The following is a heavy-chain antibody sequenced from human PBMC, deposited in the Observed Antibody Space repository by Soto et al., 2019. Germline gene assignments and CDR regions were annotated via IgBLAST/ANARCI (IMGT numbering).Heavy chain of an antibody. J-gene: IGHJ6*03. V-gene: IGHV4-59*12. CDR2: IYYSGST. Sequence: SETLSLTCTVSGGSISSYYWSWIRQPPGKGLEWIGYIYYSGSTNYNPSLKSRVTISVDTSKNQFSLKLSSVTAADAAVYYCARGVVRGINYYYYYYVDVWGKGTTVTVSS. CDR3: ARGVVRGINYYYYYYVDV. D-gene: IGHD3-10*01. CDR1: GGSISSYY.